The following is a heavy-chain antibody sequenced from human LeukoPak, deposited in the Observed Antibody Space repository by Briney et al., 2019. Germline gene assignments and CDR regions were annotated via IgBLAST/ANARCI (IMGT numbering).Heavy chain of an antibody. CDR2: NSAYNGNT. D-gene: IGHD2-15*01. CDR3: AKYCSGSTCYDY. Sequence: GASVKVSFKASGYTFTDYGITWVRQAPGQGLEWMGWNSAYNGNTNYAQKFQGRVTMRTDTSTTTAYMELRSLTSDDTAVYYCAKYCSGSTCYDYWGQGTLVTVSS. V-gene: IGHV1-18*01. J-gene: IGHJ4*02. CDR1: GYTFTDYG.